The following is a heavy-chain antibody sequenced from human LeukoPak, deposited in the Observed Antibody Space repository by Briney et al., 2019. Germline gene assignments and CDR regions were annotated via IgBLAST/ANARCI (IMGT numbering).Heavy chain of an antibody. CDR2: ISGSGSTI. CDR1: GFTFSDYE. V-gene: IGHV3-48*03. D-gene: IGHD6-13*01. CDR3: ARDLDDAAAGPL. Sequence: RGSLRLSCAASGFTFSDYEMNWVRQAPGKGLEWISHISGSGSTIYYADSVKGRFTISRDNAKHSLYLQMNSLRAEDTSVYYCARDLDDAAAGPLWGQGTLVTVSS. J-gene: IGHJ4*02.